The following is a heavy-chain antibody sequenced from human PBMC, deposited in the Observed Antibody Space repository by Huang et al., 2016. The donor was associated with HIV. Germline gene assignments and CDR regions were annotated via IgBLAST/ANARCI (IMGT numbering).Heavy chain of an antibody. D-gene: IGHD6-13*01. CDR2: INQSGKT. V-gene: IGHV4-34*02. J-gene: IGHJ4*02. Sequence: QVQLQQWGASLLKPSETLSLPCAVYGGSFSDFFWSWIRQSPGKGLEWIGEINQSGKTNYNPSLKSRVTIAVDTSKNQFSLKLMSVTAADTSMYYCARGRGSSWSLFDNWGQGSLVTVFS. CDR3: ARGRGSSWSLFDN. CDR1: GGSFSDFF.